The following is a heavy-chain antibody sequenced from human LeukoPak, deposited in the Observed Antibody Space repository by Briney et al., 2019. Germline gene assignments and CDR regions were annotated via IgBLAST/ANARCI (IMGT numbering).Heavy chain of an antibody. CDR1: GGTFSSYA. J-gene: IGHJ4*02. Sequence: SVKVSCKASGGTFSSYAISWVRQAPGQGLEWMGRIIPIFGTANYAQKFQGRVTITTDESTSTAYMELSSLRSEDTAAYYCAGQYYDFWSGYAPFDYWGQGTLVTVSS. D-gene: IGHD3-3*01. V-gene: IGHV1-69*05. CDR3: AGQYYDFWSGYAPFDY. CDR2: IIPIFGTA.